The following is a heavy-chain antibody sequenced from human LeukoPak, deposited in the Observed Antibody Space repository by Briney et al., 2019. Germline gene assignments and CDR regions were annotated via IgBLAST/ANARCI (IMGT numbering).Heavy chain of an antibody. V-gene: IGHV3-30*03. CDR1: GFNFGSFG. Sequence: GGSLRLSCAAAGFNFGSFGLHWVRQAPGKGLEWVSTLSDDGVHTYYSDSVKGRFSISRDNSNNTMSLHMASLRPEDTAMYYCATDRTMVRGALIPYFFDYWGQGILVTVSS. J-gene: IGHJ4*02. CDR3: ATDRTMVRGALIPYFFDY. CDR2: LSDDGVHT. D-gene: IGHD3-10*01.